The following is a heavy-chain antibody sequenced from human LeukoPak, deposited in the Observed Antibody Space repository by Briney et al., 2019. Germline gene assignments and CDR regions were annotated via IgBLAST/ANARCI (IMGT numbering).Heavy chain of an antibody. CDR2: IYYSGST. D-gene: IGHD3-10*01. CDR1: GGSISSSYY. CDR3: ARAGGLYYLFDY. V-gene: IGHV4-61*01. J-gene: IGHJ4*02. Sequence: SETLSLTCAVSGGSISSSYYWSWIRQPPGKGLEWIGYIYYSGSTNYNPSLKSRVTISVDTSKNQFSLKLSSVTAADTAVYYCARAGGLYYLFDYWGQGTLVTVSS.